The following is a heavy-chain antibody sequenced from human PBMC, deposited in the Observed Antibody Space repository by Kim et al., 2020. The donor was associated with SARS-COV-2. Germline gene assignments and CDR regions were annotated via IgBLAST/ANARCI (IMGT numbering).Heavy chain of an antibody. CDR1: GYTLTELS. V-gene: IGHV1-24*01. J-gene: IGHJ5*02. CDR2: FDPEDGET. D-gene: IGHD4-17*01. CDR3: ATGHHDLYGDYRWWFDP. Sequence: ASVKVSCKVSGYTLTELSMHWVRQAPGKGLEWMGGFDPEDGETIYAQKFQGRVTMTEDTSTDTAYMELSSLRSEDTAVYYCATGHHDLYGDYRWWFDPWGQGTLVTVSS.